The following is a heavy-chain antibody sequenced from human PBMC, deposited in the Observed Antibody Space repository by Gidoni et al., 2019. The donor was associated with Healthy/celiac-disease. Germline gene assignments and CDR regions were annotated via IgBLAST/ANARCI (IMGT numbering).Heavy chain of an antibody. D-gene: IGHD6-19*01. CDR3: ARESGWAPGYFDL. CDR2: IYTSGST. V-gene: IGHV4-61*02. CDR1: GGSISSGSYY. J-gene: IGHJ2*01. Sequence: QVQLQESGPGLVKPSQTLSLTCTVSGGSISSGSYYWSWIRQPAGKGLEWIGRIYTSGSTNYNPSLKSRVTISVDTSKNQFSLKLSSVTAADTAVYYCARESGWAPGYFDLWGRGTLVTVSS.